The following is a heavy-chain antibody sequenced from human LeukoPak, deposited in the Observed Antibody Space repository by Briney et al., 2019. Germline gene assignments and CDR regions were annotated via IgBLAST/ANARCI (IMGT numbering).Heavy chain of an antibody. CDR2: ISYDGSNK. CDR3: ARGPQGVVRGVIDY. D-gene: IGHD3-10*01. CDR1: GFTFSSYA. Sequence: GGSLRLPCAASGFTFSSYAMHWVRQAPGKGLEWVAVISYDGSNKYYADSVKGRFTISRDNSKNTLYLRMNSLRAEDTAVYYCARGPQGVVRGVIDYWGQGTLVTVSS. V-gene: IGHV3-30*04. J-gene: IGHJ4*02.